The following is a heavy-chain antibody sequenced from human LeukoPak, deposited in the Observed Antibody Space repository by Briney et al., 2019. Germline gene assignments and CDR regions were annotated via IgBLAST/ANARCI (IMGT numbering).Heavy chain of an antibody. J-gene: IGHJ6*02. CDR3: AKGAVVPNPYYYGMDV. Sequence: GRSLRLSCAASGFTFSSYCMHWVRQAPGKGLEWVAVISYDGSNKYYADSVKGRFTISRDNSKNTLYLQMNSLRAEDTAVYYCAKGAVVPNPYYYGMDVWGQGTTVTVSS. CDR2: ISYDGSNK. V-gene: IGHV3-30*18. CDR1: GFTFSSYC. D-gene: IGHD2-2*01.